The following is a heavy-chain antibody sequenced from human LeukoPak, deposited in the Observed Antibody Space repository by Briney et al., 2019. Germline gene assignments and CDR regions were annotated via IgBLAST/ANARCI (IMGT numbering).Heavy chain of an antibody. D-gene: IGHD6-6*01. CDR1: GFTFSSYS. CDR3: ARDYTRGIAARPLNWFDP. Sequence: GGSLRLSCAASGFTFSSYSMTWVRAAPGKGLEWVSSISSSSSYIYYADSVKGRFNISRDNATNSLYLQMNSLRAEDTAVYYCARDYTRGIAARPLNWFDPWGQGTLVTVSS. J-gene: IGHJ5*02. V-gene: IGHV3-21*01. CDR2: ISSSSSYI.